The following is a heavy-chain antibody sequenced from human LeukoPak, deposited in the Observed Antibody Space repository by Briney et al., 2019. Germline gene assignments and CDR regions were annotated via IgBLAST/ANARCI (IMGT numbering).Heavy chain of an antibody. Sequence: PSETLSLTCTVSGGSISSYYWSWIRQPPGKGLEWIGYIYYSGSTNYNPSLKSRVTMSLDTSENQFSLRLTPVAAADTAVYYCARGGPVLPANKWGLFDYWGQGILVTVSS. V-gene: IGHV4-59*12. J-gene: IGHJ4*02. D-gene: IGHD2-2*01. CDR1: GGSISSYY. CDR2: IYYSGST. CDR3: ARGGPVLPANKWGLFDY.